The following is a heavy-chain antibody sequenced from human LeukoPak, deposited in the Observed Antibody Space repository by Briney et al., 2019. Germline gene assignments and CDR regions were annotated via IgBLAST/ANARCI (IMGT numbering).Heavy chain of an antibody. D-gene: IGHD3-22*01. CDR2: ISSSGSTI. J-gene: IGHJ3*02. CDR1: GFTFSSYE. CDR3: ARDRAYYDSSGSYDAFDI. V-gene: IGHV3-48*03. Sequence: GGSLRLSCAASGFTFSSYEMNWVRQAPGKGLEWVPYISSSGSTIYYADSVKGRFTISRDNAKNSLYLQMNSLRAEDTAVYYCARDRAYYDSSGSYDAFDIWGQGTMVTVSS.